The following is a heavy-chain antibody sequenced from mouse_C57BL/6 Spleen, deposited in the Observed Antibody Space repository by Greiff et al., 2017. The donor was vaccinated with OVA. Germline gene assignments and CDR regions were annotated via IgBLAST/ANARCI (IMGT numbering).Heavy chain of an antibody. V-gene: IGHV1-82*01. CDR1: GYAFSSSW. D-gene: IGHD3-2*02. Sequence: VKLMESGPELVKPGASVKISCKASGYAFSSSWLNWVKQRPGKGLEWIGRIYPGDGDTNYNGKFKGKATLTADKSSSTAYMQLSSLTSEDSAVYFCARGGFRLDYFDYWGQGTTLTVSS. CDR3: ARGGFRLDYFDY. CDR2: IYPGDGDT. J-gene: IGHJ2*01.